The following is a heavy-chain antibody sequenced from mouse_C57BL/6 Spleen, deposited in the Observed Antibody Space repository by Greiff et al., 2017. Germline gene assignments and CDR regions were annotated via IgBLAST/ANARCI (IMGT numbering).Heavy chain of an antibody. V-gene: IGHV14-4*01. CDR3: TRYDGYYWFAY. CDR1: GFNIKDDS. CDR2: IDPENGYT. Sequence: VQLQQSGAELVRPGASVKLSCTASGFNIKDDSMHWVKQRPEQGLEWIGWIDPENGYTEYASKVQGKATITADTSSNTAYLQLSSLTSEDTAVYYCTRYDGYYWFAYWGQGTLVTVSA. D-gene: IGHD2-3*01. J-gene: IGHJ3*01.